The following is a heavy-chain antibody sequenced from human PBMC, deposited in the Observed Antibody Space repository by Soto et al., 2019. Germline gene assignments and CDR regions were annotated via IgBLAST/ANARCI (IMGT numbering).Heavy chain of an antibody. Sequence: SETLSLTCNVSGGSISGFYWSWIRQSPGKRLEWIGYLYYTGSTNYNPALKSRVTISLDTSKNQFSLQVRSVTAADTAVYYCARGGGYDFRSSQAPPIDVWGQGTTVTVS. CDR1: GGSISGFY. CDR2: LYYTGST. V-gene: IGHV4-59*01. D-gene: IGHD3-3*01. J-gene: IGHJ6*02. CDR3: ARGGGYDFRSSQAPPIDV.